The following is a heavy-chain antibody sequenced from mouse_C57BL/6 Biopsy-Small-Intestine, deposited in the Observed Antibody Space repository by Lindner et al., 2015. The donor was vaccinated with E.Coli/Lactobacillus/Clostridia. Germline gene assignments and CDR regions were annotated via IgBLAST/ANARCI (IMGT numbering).Heavy chain of an antibody. CDR3: ASDAGTDV. Sequence: VQLQESGPELVKPGASVKLSCKTSGYTFTSYDINWVKQRPGQGLEWIGWIYPSDGSTKYNEKFKGKTTLAVDTSSSSAFMELHSLTFEDSAVYFCASDAGTDVWGTGTTVTVSS. D-gene: IGHD4-1*01. CDR2: IYPSDGST. J-gene: IGHJ1*03. CDR1: GYTFTSYD. V-gene: IGHV1-85*01.